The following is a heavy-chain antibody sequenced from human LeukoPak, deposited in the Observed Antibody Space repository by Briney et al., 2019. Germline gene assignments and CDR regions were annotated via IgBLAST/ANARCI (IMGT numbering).Heavy chain of an antibody. J-gene: IGHJ4*02. CDR2: INADGTIT. Sequence: GGSLRLSCVASGFTFNTYNMHWVRQAPGGRLVWVSFINADGTITKYADSVKGRFTISRDNAKSTVYLQMNGLRVEDTAMYYCVRLAVTDTNYWGQGSLVTVSS. D-gene: IGHD2-21*02. CDR3: VRLAVTDTNY. V-gene: IGHV3-74*01. CDR1: GFTFNTYN.